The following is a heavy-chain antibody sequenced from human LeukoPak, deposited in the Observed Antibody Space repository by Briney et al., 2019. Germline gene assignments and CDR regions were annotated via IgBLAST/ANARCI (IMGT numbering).Heavy chain of an antibody. Sequence: GRSLKLSCAASGFSFSSYGMDWVRQAPGKGLEWVTVTWYDGSNKYYADSVKGRFTISRDNSKNTVFLQMNSLRAEDTAVYYCARLGSRWSLDYWGQGTLVTVSS. CDR2: TWYDGSNK. CDR3: ARLGSRWSLDY. CDR1: GFSFSSYG. V-gene: IGHV3-33*01. J-gene: IGHJ4*02. D-gene: IGHD6-13*01.